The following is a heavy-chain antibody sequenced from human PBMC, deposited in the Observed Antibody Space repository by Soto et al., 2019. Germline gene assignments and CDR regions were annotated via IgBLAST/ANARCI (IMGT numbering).Heavy chain of an antibody. V-gene: IGHV1-69*06. CDR3: ARDRYYGSGSYYGEGWCDP. J-gene: IGHJ5*02. CDR1: EGTFSSYA. CDR2: IIPIFGTA. Sequence: QVQLVQSGAEVKKPGSSVKVSCKASEGTFSSYAISWVRQAPGQGLEWMGGIIPIFGTANYAQKFQGRVTITADKSTSTAYMELSSLRSEDTAVYYCARDRYYGSGSYYGEGWCDPWGQGTLVTVSS. D-gene: IGHD3-10*01.